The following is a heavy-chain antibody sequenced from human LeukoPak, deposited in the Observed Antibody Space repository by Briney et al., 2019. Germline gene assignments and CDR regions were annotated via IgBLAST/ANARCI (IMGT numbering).Heavy chain of an antibody. J-gene: IGHJ6*02. CDR2: INPNSGDT. D-gene: IGHD3-10*01. V-gene: IGHV1-2*02. Sequence: ASVKVSCKASGYTFTGYYMHWVRQAPGQGLEWMGWINPNSGDTNYAQKFQGRVTMTRDTSISTAYMELSRLASDDTAVYYCARADGSGSFYGMDVWGQGTTVTVSS. CDR1: GYTFTGYY. CDR3: ARADGSGSFYGMDV.